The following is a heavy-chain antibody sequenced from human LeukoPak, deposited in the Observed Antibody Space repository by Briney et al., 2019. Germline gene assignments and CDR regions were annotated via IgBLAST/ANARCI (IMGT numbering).Heavy chain of an antibody. V-gene: IGHV1-46*01. D-gene: IGHD3-22*01. CDR1: GYTFTSYY. CDR2: INPSGGST. Sequence: GASVKVSCKASGYTFTSYYMHWVRQAPGQGLEWMGIINPSGGSTSYAQKFQGRVTMTRDTSTSTVYMELSSLRSEDTAVYYCARDLSAVIYYDSSGYEYWGQGTLVTVSS. CDR3: ARDLSAVIYYDSSGYEY. J-gene: IGHJ4*02.